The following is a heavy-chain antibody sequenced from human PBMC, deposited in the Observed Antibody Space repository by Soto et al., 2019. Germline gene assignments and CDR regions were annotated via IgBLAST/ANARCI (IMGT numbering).Heavy chain of an antibody. CDR2: ISSSSSTI. CDR1: GFTFRSYN. J-gene: IGHJ4*01. Sequence: DVQLVESGGGLVQPGGSLRLSCAASGFTFRSYNMNWVRQAPGKGLDWVSYISSSSSTIYYADSVKGRFTISRDNAKNSLYLQVNSLRDDDTAMYYCARGGTIAVTARGDYWGQGTLVTVSS. D-gene: IGHD2-21*02. CDR3: ARGGTIAVTARGDY. V-gene: IGHV3-48*02.